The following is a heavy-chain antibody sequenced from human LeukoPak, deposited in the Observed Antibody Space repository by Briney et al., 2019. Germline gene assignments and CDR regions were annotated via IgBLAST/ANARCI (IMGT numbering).Heavy chain of an antibody. CDR2: ISLNGGP. CDR1: GGSFSGFY. V-gene: IGHV4-34*01. Sequence: SETLSLTCAVYGGSFSGFYWSWIRQPPEKGLEWIGEISLNGGPNYNPSFESRVTISVDTSKNQFSLNLTSLTAADTAVYYCARGKKRQGLYDYWGPGTLATVSS. J-gene: IGHJ4*02. CDR3: ARGKKRQGLYDY.